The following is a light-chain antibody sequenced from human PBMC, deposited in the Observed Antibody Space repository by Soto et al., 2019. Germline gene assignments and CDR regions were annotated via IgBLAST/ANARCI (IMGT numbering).Light chain of an antibody. CDR2: DVS. V-gene: IGLV2-11*01. CDR1: SSDVGGYNY. Sequence: QSALTQPRSVTGSPGQSVTISCTGTSSDVGGYNYVSWYQRHPGKAPKLMIYDVSKRPPGVPDRFSGSKSGNTASLTISGLQAEDEADYYCCSYAGSYVFGTGTKVTVL. J-gene: IGLJ1*01. CDR3: CSYAGSYV.